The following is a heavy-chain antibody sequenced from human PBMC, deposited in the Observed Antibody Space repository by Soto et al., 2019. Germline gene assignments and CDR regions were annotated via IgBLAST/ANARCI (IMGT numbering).Heavy chain of an antibody. V-gene: IGHV3-33*01. J-gene: IGHJ4*02. D-gene: IGHD6-13*01. CDR1: GFTFSSYG. Sequence: QVQLVESGGGVVQPGRSLRLSCAASGFTFSSYGMHWVRQAPGKGLEWVAVIWYDGSNKDYADSVKGRFTISRDKSKNTLYLQMNSLRAEDTAVYYCARGNSSRWYFDYWGQGTLVTVSS. CDR3: ARGNSSRWYFDY. CDR2: IWYDGSNK.